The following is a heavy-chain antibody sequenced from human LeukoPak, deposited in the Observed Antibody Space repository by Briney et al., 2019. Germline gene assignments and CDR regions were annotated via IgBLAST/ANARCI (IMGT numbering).Heavy chain of an antibody. Sequence: GASVTVSFKASGYTFTGYYMHWVRQAPGQGREWMGWINPNSGGTNYAQKFQGRVTMTRDTSISTAYMELSRLRSDDTAVYYCARDRGAYGVVVITTIDYWGQGTLVTVSS. CDR2: INPNSGGT. CDR3: ARDRGAYGVVVITTIDY. V-gene: IGHV1-2*02. CDR1: GYTFTGYY. D-gene: IGHD3-22*01. J-gene: IGHJ4*02.